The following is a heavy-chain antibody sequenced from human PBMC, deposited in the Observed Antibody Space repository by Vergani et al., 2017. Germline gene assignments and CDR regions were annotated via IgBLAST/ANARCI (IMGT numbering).Heavy chain of an antibody. J-gene: IGHJ4*02. Sequence: QVQLVESGGGVVQPGRSLRLSCAASGFTFSSYGMHWVRQAPGKGLEWVAVIWYDGSNKYYAGSVKGRFTISRDNSKNTLYLQMNSLRAEDTAVYYCARDKFSIGSSGDYQCDFDYWGQGTLVTVSS. CDR3: ARDKFSIGSSGDYQCDFDY. D-gene: IGHD3-22*01. CDR1: GFTFSSYG. V-gene: IGHV3-33*01. CDR2: IWYDGSNK.